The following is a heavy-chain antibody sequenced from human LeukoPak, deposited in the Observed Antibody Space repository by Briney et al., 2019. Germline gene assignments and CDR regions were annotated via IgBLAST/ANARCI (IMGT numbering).Heavy chain of an antibody. CDR3: ARGRGSGWSLYYYGMDV. V-gene: IGHV1-8*01. J-gene: IGHJ6*02. CDR1: GYTFTSYD. CDR2: MNPNSGNT. Sequence: GASVKVSCKASGYTFTSYDINWARQATGQGLEWMGWMNPNSGNTGYAQKFQGRVTMTRNTSISTAYMELSSLRSEDTAVYYCARGRGSGWSLYYYGMDVWGQGTTVTVSS. D-gene: IGHD6-19*01.